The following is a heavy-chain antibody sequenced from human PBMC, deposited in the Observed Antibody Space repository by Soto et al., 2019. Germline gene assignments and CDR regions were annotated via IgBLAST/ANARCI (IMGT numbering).Heavy chain of an antibody. D-gene: IGHD2-15*01. CDR1: GGSIYRSGYY. Sequence: SETLSLTCTVSGGSIYRSGYYWGWIRQPPGRGLEWIGNIDYNGVTYSNPSLKSRVTIPRDTSKNQFSLKLTSVTAADTALYYCGKVLVGATGHTDSDSWGPGTLVTVSS. J-gene: IGHJ4*02. V-gene: IGHV4-39*01. CDR2: IDYNGVT. CDR3: GKVLVGATGHTDSDS.